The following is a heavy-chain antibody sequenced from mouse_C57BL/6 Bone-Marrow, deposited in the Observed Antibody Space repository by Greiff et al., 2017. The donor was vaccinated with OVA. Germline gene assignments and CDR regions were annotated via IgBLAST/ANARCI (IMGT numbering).Heavy chain of an antibody. V-gene: IGHV1-80*01. CDR1: GYAFSSYW. J-gene: IGHJ2*01. Sequence: QVQLQQSGAELVKPGASVKISCKASGYAFSSYWMNWVKQRPGKGLEWIGQIYPGDGDTNYNGKFKGKATLTADKSSSAAYMQLSSLTSEDSAVYFCARGEYGSSSLGDWGQGTTLTVSS. CDR2: IYPGDGDT. D-gene: IGHD1-1*01. CDR3: ARGEYGSSSLGD.